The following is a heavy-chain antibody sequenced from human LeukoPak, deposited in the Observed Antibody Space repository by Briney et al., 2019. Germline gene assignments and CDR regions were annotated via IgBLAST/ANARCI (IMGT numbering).Heavy chain of an antibody. CDR2: IYYSGST. CDR3: ARLTVHSSGYYYTPPGWFDP. D-gene: IGHD3-22*01. J-gene: IGHJ5*02. Sequence: SETLSLTCTVSGGSISSYYWSWIRQPPGKGLEWIGYIYYSGSTNYNPSLKSRVTISVDTSKNQFSLKLSSVTAADTAVYYCARLTVHSSGYYYTPPGWFDPWGQGTLVTVSS. V-gene: IGHV4-59*08. CDR1: GGSISSYY.